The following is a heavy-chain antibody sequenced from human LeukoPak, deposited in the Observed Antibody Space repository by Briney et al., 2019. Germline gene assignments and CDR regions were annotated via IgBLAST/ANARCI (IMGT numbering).Heavy chain of an antibody. CDR3: ARASTYYDFWSGRYYYYGMGV. J-gene: IGHJ6*02. CDR1: GGSISSYY. V-gene: IGHV4-59*01. Sequence: SETLSLTCTVSGGSISSYYWSWIRQPPGKGLEWIGYIYYSGSTNYNPSLKSRVTISVDTSKNQFSLKLSSVTAADTAVYYCARASTYYDFWSGRYYYYGMGVWGQGTTVTVSS. CDR2: IYYSGST. D-gene: IGHD3-3*01.